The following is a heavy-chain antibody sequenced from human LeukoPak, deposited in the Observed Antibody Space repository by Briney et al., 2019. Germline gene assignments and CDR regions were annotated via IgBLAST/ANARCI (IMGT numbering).Heavy chain of an antibody. J-gene: IGHJ4*02. Sequence: GGSVRLSCAASGFTFSSYSMNWVRQAPGKGLEWVSSISGSNSYIYYADSMKGRFTISRDNAKNSLYLQMNSLRAEDTAVYYCVRDQGGAVSYWGQGTLVTVSS. D-gene: IGHD3-16*01. CDR3: VRDQGGAVSY. CDR2: ISGSNSYI. V-gene: IGHV3-21*01. CDR1: GFTFSSYS.